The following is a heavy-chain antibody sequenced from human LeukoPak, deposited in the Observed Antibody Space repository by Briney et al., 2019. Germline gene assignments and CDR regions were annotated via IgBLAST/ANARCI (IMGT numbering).Heavy chain of an antibody. Sequence: ASVKVSCKTSGYSFTSQDMHWVRQAPGQSLEWMGCINPGNGNTKYSQEFQGRVTITRDTSASTAYMELSSLRSEDMAVYYCARGGHGGDFDYWGQGTLVTVSS. CDR1: GYSFTSQD. CDR2: INPGNGNT. V-gene: IGHV1-3*03. D-gene: IGHD3-16*01. J-gene: IGHJ4*02. CDR3: ARGGHGGDFDY.